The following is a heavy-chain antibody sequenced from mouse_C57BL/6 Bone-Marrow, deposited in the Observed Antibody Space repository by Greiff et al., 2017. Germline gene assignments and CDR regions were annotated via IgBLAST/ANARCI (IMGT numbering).Heavy chain of an antibody. CDR3: ASDGYYLRLDY. D-gene: IGHD2-3*01. CDR1: GYSFTSYY. J-gene: IGHJ4*01. CDR2: IYPGSGNT. Sequence: QVQLQQSGPELVKPGASVKISCKASGYSFTSYYIHWVKQRPGQGLEWIGWIYPGSGNTKYNEKFKGKATLTADTSSSTAYMQLSSLTSEDSAVYYCASDGYYLRLDYWGQGTSVTVSS. V-gene: IGHV1-66*01.